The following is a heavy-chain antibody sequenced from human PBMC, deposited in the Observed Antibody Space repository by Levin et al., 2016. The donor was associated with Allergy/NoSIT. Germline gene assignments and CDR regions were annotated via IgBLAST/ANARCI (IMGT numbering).Heavy chain of an antibody. Sequence: RQAPGKGLEWIGYIYYSGSTNYNPSLKSRVTISVDTSKNQFSLKLSSVTAADTAVYYCARETYYYDSSGYYYYYGMDVWGQGTTVTVSS. J-gene: IGHJ6*02. D-gene: IGHD3-22*01. V-gene: IGHV4-59*01. CDR2: IYYSGST. CDR3: ARETYYYDSSGYYYYYGMDV.